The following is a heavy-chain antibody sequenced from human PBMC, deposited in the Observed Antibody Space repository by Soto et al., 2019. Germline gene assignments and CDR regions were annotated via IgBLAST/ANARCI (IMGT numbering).Heavy chain of an antibody. J-gene: IGHJ3*01. V-gene: IGHV4-38-2*01. CDR2: IHHSGTT. D-gene: IGHD2-21*01. CDR3: ARAVYRGNLHDAFDV. Sequence: SETLSLTCAVSGFSITSGYFWGWIRQPPGKGLEWIGTIHHSGTTYYNPSLKRRVTISVDTSKNQFSLKLSSVTAADTAVYYCARAVYRGNLHDAFDVWGQGTMVTVSS. CDR1: GFSITSGYF.